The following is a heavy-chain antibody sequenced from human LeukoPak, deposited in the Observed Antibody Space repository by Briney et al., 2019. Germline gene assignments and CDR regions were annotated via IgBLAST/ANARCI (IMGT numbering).Heavy chain of an antibody. J-gene: IGHJ2*01. CDR1: GGSISSGSYY. D-gene: IGHD1-26*01. CDR3: ARGVWDWYFDL. CDR2: IYTSGST. Sequence: SETLSLTCTVSGGSISSGSYYWSWIRQPAGKGLEWIGRIYTSGSTNYNPSLKSRVTISVDTSKNQFSLKLSSVTAADTAVYYCARGVWDWYFDLWGRGTLVTVSS. V-gene: IGHV4-61*02.